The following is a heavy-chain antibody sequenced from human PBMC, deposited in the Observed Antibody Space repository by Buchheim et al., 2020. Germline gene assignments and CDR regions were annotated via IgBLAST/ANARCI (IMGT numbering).Heavy chain of an antibody. Sequence: QVQLVESGGGVVQPGRSLRLSCAASGFTFSSYGMHWVRQAPGKGLEWVAVISYDGSNKYYADSVKGRFTISRGNSKNTLYLQMNSLRAEDTAVYYCAKALRIVGATSGFDYWGQGTL. V-gene: IGHV3-30*18. CDR3: AKALRIVGATSGFDY. CDR1: GFTFSSYG. CDR2: ISYDGSNK. J-gene: IGHJ4*02. D-gene: IGHD1-26*01.